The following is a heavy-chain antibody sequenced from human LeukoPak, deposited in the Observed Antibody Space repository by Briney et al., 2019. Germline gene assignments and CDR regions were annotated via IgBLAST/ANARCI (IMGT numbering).Heavy chain of an antibody. CDR3: AVAGTLGEAFDI. D-gene: IGHD6-19*01. CDR2: MNPNSGNT. CDR1: GYTFTSYD. Sequence: GASVKVSCKASGYTFTSYDINWVRQATGQGLEWMGWMNPNSGNTGYAQKFQGRVTITRNTSISTAYMELSSLRSEDTAVHYCAVAGTLGEAFDIWGQGTMVTVSS. J-gene: IGHJ3*02. V-gene: IGHV1-8*03.